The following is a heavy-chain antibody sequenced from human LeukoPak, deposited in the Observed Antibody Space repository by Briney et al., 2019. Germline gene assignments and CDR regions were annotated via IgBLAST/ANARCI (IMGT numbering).Heavy chain of an antibody. CDR2: IYSSGHT. J-gene: IGHJ4*02. Sequence: PSETLSLTCTVSGGSISNYYWSWIRQPPGKGLEWIGYIYSSGHTNYNPSLKSRGTISVDTSKNQFSLNLRSVTAADTAVYYCARHFSGAAAPLPFDCWGEGTLVTVSS. CDR3: ARHFSGAAAPLPFDC. CDR1: GGSISNYY. D-gene: IGHD3-3*02. V-gene: IGHV4-59*08.